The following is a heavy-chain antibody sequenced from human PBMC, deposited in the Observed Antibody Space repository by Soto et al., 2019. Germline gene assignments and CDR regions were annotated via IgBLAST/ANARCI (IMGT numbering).Heavy chain of an antibody. V-gene: IGHV1-8*01. CDR3: ARVVRFFGGHAGY. D-gene: IGHD3-3*01. CDR2: MNTNTGNT. J-gene: IGHJ4*02. Sequence: QVLLVQSGADVKKPGASVKVSCKTSGYTFTVFDINWVRQAPGQGLEWMGWMNTNTGNTGYAQKFQGRVTMTRDTSISTAYMELRRLRSEDTAVYYCARVVRFFGGHAGYWGQGTLVTVSS. CDR1: GYTFTVFD.